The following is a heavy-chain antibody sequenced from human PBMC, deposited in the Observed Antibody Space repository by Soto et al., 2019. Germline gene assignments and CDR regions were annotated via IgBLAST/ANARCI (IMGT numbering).Heavy chain of an antibody. CDR2: IYPGDSDT. J-gene: IGHJ6*03. D-gene: IGHD3-10*01. CDR3: ARTYYYASGSSYYDYYMDV. Sequence: RGESLKISCKGSGYSFTNYWIGWVRQMPGKGLEWMGIIYPGDSDTRYSPSFQGQVTVSADKSISTAYLQWSTLKASDTAIYYCARTYYYASGSSYYDYYMDVWGKGTTVTVS. V-gene: IGHV5-51*01. CDR1: GYSFTNYW.